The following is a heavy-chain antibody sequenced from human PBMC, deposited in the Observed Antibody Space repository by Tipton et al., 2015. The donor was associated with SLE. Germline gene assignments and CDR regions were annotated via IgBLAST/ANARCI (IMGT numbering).Heavy chain of an antibody. CDR1: GFPLSHYW. CDR3: AGIEGDASYYFYYYLNV. V-gene: IGHV3-74*01. Sequence: SLRLSCAASGFPLSHYWMHWVRQAPGKGLVWVSRIDDKSVSTGYADSVKGRFTVSRDNAKNTLYLQMNSLRVDDTAVYFCAGIEGDASYYFYYYLNVWGKGTTVTVSS. D-gene: IGHD6-6*01. J-gene: IGHJ6*03. CDR2: IDDKSVST.